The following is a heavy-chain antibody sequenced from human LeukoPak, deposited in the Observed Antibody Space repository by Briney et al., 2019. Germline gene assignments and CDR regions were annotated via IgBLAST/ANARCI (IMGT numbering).Heavy chain of an antibody. CDR1: GGSISSYY. CDR2: IYYSGST. D-gene: IGHD2-2*01. Sequence: SETLSLTCTVSGGSISSYYWSWIRQPPGKGLEWIGYIYYSGSTNYNPSLKSRVTISVDTSKNQFSLKLSSVTAADTAVYYCARGRCTSTSCYAGDYGMDVWGQGTTVTVSS. J-gene: IGHJ6*02. V-gene: IGHV4-59*01. CDR3: ARGRCTSTSCYAGDYGMDV.